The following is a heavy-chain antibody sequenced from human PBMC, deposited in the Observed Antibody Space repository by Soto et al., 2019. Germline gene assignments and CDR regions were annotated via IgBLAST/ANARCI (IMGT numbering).Heavy chain of an antibody. D-gene: IGHD6-6*01. Sequence: PGESLKISCKGSGYGFTSYWISWVRQMPGKGLEWMGRIDPSDSYTNYSPSFQGHVTISADKSISTAYLQWSSLKASDTAMYYCAIHESIAARPVDYWGQGTLVTVSS. V-gene: IGHV5-10-1*01. CDR2: IDPSDSYT. CDR3: AIHESIAARPVDY. CDR1: GYGFTSYW. J-gene: IGHJ4*02.